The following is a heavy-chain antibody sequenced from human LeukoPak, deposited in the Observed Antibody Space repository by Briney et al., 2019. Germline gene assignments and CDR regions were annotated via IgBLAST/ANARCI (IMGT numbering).Heavy chain of an antibody. CDR3: ARKITTSSYWYLDL. J-gene: IGHJ2*01. CDR1: GGSISSYY. D-gene: IGHD2/OR15-2a*01. CDR2: IYYSGST. Sequence: SETLSLTCTVSGGSISSYYWSWIRQPPGKGLEWIGYIYYSGSTNYNPSLESRVTLSLDTAKNQFSLRLTSVTAADTAVYYCARKITTSSYWYLDLWGCGTLVTVSS. V-gene: IGHV4-59*08.